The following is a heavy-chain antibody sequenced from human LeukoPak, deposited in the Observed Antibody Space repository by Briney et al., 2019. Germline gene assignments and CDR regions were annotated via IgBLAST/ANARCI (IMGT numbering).Heavy chain of an antibody. CDR3: ARVDVVVVITRGYYFDY. D-gene: IGHD3-22*01. J-gene: IGHJ4*02. Sequence: ASVKVSCKASGYTFTSYGISWVRQAPGQGLEWMGGIIPIFGTANYAQKFQGRVTITADESTSTAYMELSSLRSEDTAVYYCARVDVVVVITRGYYFDYWGQGTLVTVSS. CDR1: GYTFTSYG. CDR2: IIPIFGTA. V-gene: IGHV1-69*13.